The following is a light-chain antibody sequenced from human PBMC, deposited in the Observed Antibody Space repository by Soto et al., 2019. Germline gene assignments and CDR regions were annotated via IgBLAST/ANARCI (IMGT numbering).Light chain of an antibody. Sequence: QLVLTQSPSASASLGASVKLTCTLSSGYSTYAIAWHQQQSEKGPRFLMKINYDGTHSKGDGCLDRFSGSTAGAERHLTSSGLRSGCEADYYCQSLGTGIQVFGEGRKLTVL. CDR3: QSLGTGIQV. CDR2: INYDGTH. CDR1: SGYSTYA. V-gene: IGLV4-69*01. J-gene: IGLJ3*02.